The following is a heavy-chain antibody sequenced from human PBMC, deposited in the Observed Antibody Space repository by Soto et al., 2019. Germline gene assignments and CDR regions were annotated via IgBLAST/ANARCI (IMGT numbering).Heavy chain of an antibody. CDR1: GYTFTSYG. D-gene: IGHD3-3*01. J-gene: IGHJ4*02. CDR2: ISAYNGNT. Sequence: GASVKVSCKASGYTFTSYGISWVRQAPGQGLEWMGWISAYNGNTNYAQKLQGRVTMTTDTSTSTAYMELRSLRSDDTAVYYCAREVGNYDFWSGYYSETYYFDYWGQGTLVTVSS. V-gene: IGHV1-18*01. CDR3: AREVGNYDFWSGYYSETYYFDY.